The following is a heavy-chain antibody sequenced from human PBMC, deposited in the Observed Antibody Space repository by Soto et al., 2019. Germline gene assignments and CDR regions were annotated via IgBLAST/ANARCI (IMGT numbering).Heavy chain of an antibody. V-gene: IGHV2-70*13. J-gene: IGHJ6*02. D-gene: IGHD1-20*01. CDR3: ARSIRGPRRFNGMDV. CDR1: GFSLTSPGMF. CDR2: IERDDDDK. Sequence: ESGPTLVNPTETLTLTCTFSGFSLTSPGMFVSWIRQSPGKALEWLALIERDDDDKYYSTSLKTRLTISKDTRKNQVVLTMANMEPADTATYYCARSIRGPRRFNGMDVWGQGTTVTVSS.